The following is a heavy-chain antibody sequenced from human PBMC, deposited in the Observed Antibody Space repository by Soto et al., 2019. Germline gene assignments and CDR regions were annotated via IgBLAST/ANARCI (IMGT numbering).Heavy chain of an antibody. CDR2: IYPGDSDT. V-gene: IGHV5-51*03. Sequence: EVQLVQSGAEVKKPGESLKISCKGSGYSFTSYWIGWVRQMPGKGLEWMGIIYPGDSDTRYSPSFQGQVTISADKSIGTACLQWSSLKASATAMYYCARLNTGYCSSTSCPKLRNWFDPWGQGTLVTVSS. CDR3: ARLNTGYCSSTSCPKLRNWFDP. J-gene: IGHJ5*02. D-gene: IGHD2-2*01. CDR1: GYSFTSYW.